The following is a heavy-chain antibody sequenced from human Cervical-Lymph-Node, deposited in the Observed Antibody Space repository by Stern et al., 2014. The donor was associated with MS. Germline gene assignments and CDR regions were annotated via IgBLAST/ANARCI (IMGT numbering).Heavy chain of an antibody. CDR3: AHAFYYDFWSGYEPRGYYFDY. D-gene: IGHD3-3*01. CDR1: GFSLTTSGVG. J-gene: IGHJ4*02. V-gene: IGHV2-5*02. CDR2: ISWDDVK. Sequence: QITLKESGPTLVKPTQTLTLTCTFSGFSLTTSGVGVGWIRQPPGKALKWLAIISWDDVKRYSPSMKSRLTIIKDTSKNEVVLTMTNMDPVDTATYYCAHAFYYDFWSGYEPRGYYFDYWGQGTLVTVSS.